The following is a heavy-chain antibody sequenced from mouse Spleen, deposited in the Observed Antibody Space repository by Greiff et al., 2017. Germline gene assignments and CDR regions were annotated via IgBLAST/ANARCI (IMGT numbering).Heavy chain of an antibody. V-gene: IGHV5-4*01. CDR2: ISDGGSYT. CDR1: GFTFSSYA. J-gene: IGHJ2*01. D-gene: IGHD2-2*01. CDR3: ARIYYGYEDY. Sequence: DVQLVESGGGLVKPGGSLKLSCAASGFTFSSYAMSWVRQTPEKRLEWVATISDGGSYTYYPDNVKGRFTISRDNAKNNLYLQMSHLKSEDTAMYYCARIYYGYEDYWGQGTTLTVSS.